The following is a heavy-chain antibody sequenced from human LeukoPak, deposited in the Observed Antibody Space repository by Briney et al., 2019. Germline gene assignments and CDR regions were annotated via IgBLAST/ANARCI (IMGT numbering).Heavy chain of an antibody. J-gene: IGHJ4*02. D-gene: IGHD3-22*01. CDR2: ISAYNGNA. V-gene: IGHV1-18*01. Sequence: ASVKVSCKASGYTFTSYGIAWVRQAPGQGLEWMGWISAYNGNANYAQKLQGRVTMTTDTSTSTAQLELRSLRSDDTAVYYCARDGDPYYSDSSGYLSNWGRGTLVTVSS. CDR1: GYTFTSYG. CDR3: ARDGDPYYSDSSGYLSN.